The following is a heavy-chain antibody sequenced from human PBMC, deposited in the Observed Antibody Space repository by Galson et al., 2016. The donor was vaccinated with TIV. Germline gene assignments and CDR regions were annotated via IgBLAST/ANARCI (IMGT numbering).Heavy chain of an antibody. CDR2: VNPGGSTI. V-gene: IGHV5-51*03. CDR3: ARQYDFGDYRGDAFDI. Sequence: QSGAEVKKPGESLKISCKGSGYSFTSYWIAWVRQVPGQGLEWVGVVNPGGSTIRYSPSFRGQVTISSDRSITTAYLQWISLRASDTATYYCARQYDFGDYRGDAFDIWGQGTLVIVSS. CDR1: GYSFTSYW. J-gene: IGHJ3*02. D-gene: IGHD4-17*01.